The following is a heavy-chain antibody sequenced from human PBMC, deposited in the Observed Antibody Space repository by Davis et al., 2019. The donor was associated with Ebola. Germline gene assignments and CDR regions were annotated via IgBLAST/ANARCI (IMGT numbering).Heavy chain of an antibody. CDR3: AEIYWVRYGMDV. V-gene: IGHV3-53*05. CDR2: IYSGGST. J-gene: IGHJ6*02. Sequence: GGSLRLSCAASGFTVSSNYMSWVRQAPGKGLEWVSVIYSGGSTYYADSVKGRFTISRDNSQNTLSLQMNSLRAEDTAVYYCAEIYWVRYGMDVWGQGTTVTVSS. D-gene: IGHD2-8*02. CDR1: GFTVSSNY.